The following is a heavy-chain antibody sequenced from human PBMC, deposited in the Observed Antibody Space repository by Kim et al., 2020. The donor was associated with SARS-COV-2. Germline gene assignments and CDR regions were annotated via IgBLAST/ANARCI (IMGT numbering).Heavy chain of an antibody. J-gene: IGHJ6*02. D-gene: IGHD6-13*01. V-gene: IGHV3-23*01. Sequence: GGSLRLSCAASGFTFSSYAMNWVHQAPGKGLEWVSGISAGGDTTYYADSVKGRFTISRDNSKKTVYLQVSSLRADDTAVYYCAKDKSSSLPTPMDVWGQG. CDR2: ISAGGDTT. CDR3: AKDKSSSLPTPMDV. CDR1: GFTFSSYA.